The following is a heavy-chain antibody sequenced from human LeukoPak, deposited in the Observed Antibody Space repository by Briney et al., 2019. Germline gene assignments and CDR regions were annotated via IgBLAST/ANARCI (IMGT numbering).Heavy chain of an antibody. D-gene: IGHD6-6*01. V-gene: IGHV4-31*03. Sequence: SQTLSLTCTVSGGSISSGGYYWRWIRQHPGKGLEWIGYIYYSGSTYYNPSLKSRVTISVDTSKNQFSLKLSSVTAADTAVYYCASLIAARAFDYWGQGTLVTVSS. CDR1: GGSISSGGYY. CDR2: IYYSGST. CDR3: ASLIAARAFDY. J-gene: IGHJ4*02.